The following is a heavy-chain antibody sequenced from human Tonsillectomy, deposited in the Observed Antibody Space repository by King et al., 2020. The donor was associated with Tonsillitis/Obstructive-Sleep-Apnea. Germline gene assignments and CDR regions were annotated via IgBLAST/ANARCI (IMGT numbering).Heavy chain of an antibody. CDR1: GGSISSSSYY. CDR2: IYYSGST. CDR3: ERQGSDYGDYAAYGMDV. J-gene: IGHJ6*02. V-gene: IGHV4-39*01. Sequence: LQLQESGPGLVKPSETLSLTCTVSGGSISSSSYYWGWIRQPPGKGLEWIGSIYYSGSTYYNPSLKSRVTISVDTSKNQFSLKLSSVTAADTAVYYCERQGSDYGDYAAYGMDVWGQGTTVTVSS. D-gene: IGHD4-17*01.